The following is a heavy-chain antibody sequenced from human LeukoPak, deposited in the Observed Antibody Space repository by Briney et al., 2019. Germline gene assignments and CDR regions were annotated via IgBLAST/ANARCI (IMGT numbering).Heavy chain of an antibody. Sequence: PSQTLSLTCTVSGGSISSGSYYWSWIRQPAGKGLEWIGRIYTSGSTNHNPSLKSRVTISVDTSKNQFSLKLSSVTAADTAVYYCARSIAVAGTVYFQHWGQGTLVTVSS. J-gene: IGHJ1*01. CDR3: ARSIAVAGTVYFQH. CDR2: IYTSGST. D-gene: IGHD6-19*01. CDR1: GGSISSGSYY. V-gene: IGHV4-61*02.